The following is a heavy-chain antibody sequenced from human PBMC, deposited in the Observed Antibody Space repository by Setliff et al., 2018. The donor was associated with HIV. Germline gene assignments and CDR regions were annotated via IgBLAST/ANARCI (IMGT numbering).Heavy chain of an antibody. D-gene: IGHD6-13*01. CDR3: ARDCNRGSLEQQLVHFDY. V-gene: IGHV1-2*06. J-gene: IGHJ4*02. CDR2: INPNSGAT. Sequence: ASVKVSCKASGYTFSGYYMHWVRQAPGQGLEWMGRINPNSGATNYAQKFQGRVTMTRDTSISTAFMEVSRLTSDDTAVYFCARDCNRGSLEQQLVHFDYWGQGTLVTVSS. CDR1: GYTFSGYY.